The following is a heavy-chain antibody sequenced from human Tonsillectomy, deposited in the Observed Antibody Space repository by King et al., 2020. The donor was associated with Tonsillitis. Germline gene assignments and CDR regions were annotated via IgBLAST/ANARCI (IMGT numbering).Heavy chain of an antibody. V-gene: IGHV3-30*04. CDR2: ISYDGSNK. CDR1: EFTFSTYA. CDR3: ARGSYYENSAYSYRGYALDV. D-gene: IGHD3-22*01. Sequence: VQLVESGGGVVQPGRSLRLSCAASEFTFSTYAMHWVRQAPGKGLEWVAFISYDGSNKYYADSVKGRFTISRDNSKNTLYLQMNSLRAEDTAVYFCARGSYYENSAYSYRGYALDVWGQGTTVTVSS. J-gene: IGHJ6*02.